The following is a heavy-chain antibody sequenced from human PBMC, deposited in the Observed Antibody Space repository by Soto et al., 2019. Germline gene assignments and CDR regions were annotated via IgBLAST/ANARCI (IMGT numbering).Heavy chain of an antibody. J-gene: IGHJ4*02. V-gene: IGHV1-18*01. Sequence: ASVKVSCKASGYTFTSYGISWVRQAPGQGLERMAWISAHNGNTNYAQKLQGRVTVTRDTSTSTAYMELRSLRSDDTAVYYCARGRYGDYWGQGALVTVSS. D-gene: IGHD1-1*01. CDR1: GYTFTSYG. CDR2: ISAHNGNT. CDR3: ARGRYGDY.